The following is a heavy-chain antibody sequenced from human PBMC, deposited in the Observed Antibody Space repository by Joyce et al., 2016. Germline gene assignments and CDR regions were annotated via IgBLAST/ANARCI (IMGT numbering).Heavy chain of an antibody. CDR3: AKRGLTSLSGYSYYYMDV. V-gene: IGHV3-23*01. D-gene: IGHD3-10*01. CDR1: GFPFSIFV. CDR2: ISGSGATT. Sequence: EVQLLESGGGLVQPGGSLRLSCAASGFPFSIFVMTWVRRIPGRGLDGVSSISGSGATTYYADSVKGRFIFSRDNSKNMLYLQMHSLRAEDTAVYYCAKRGLTSLSGYSYYYMDVWGKGTTVTVSS. J-gene: IGHJ6*03.